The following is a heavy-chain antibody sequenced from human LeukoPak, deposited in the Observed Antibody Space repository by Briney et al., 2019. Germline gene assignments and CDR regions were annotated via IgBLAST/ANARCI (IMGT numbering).Heavy chain of an antibody. V-gene: IGHV3-21*01. D-gene: IGHD6-13*01. CDR3: ARIMHSSSWYDY. CDR1: GFTFSSYS. Sequence: RGSLRLSCAASGFTFSSYSMDWVRQAPGKGLEWVSSISSSSSYIYYADSVKGRFTISRDNAKNSLYLQMNSLRAEDTAVYYCARIMHSSSWYDYWGQGTLVTVSS. CDR2: ISSSSSYI. J-gene: IGHJ4*02.